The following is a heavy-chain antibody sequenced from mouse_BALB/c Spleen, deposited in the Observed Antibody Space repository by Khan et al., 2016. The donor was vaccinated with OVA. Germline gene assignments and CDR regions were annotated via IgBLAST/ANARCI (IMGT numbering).Heavy chain of an antibody. CDR3: ASTARIKY. V-gene: IGHV3-2*02. D-gene: IGHD1-2*01. J-gene: IGHJ2*01. Sequence: VQLQQSGPGLVKPSQSLSLTCTVTGYSITSGYGWNWIRQFPGNKLEWMGYISYSGSTNYNPSLKSRISITRDTSKNQFFLQLNSVTTEDTATXYCASTARIKYWGQGTTLTVSS. CDR2: ISYSGST. CDR1: GYSITSGYG.